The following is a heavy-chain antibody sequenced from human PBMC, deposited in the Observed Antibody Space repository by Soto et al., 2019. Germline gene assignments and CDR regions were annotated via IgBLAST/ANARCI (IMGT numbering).Heavy chain of an antibody. Sequence: SETLSLTCTVSGGSISSYSWTWIRQPPGKGLEWIGYIYYSESTNYNPSLKSRVTISVDTSKNQFSLKLSSVTAADTAVYYCARRYGYAFDIWGQGTMVTVSS. J-gene: IGHJ3*02. CDR3: ARRYGYAFDI. CDR1: GGSISSYS. D-gene: IGHD4-17*01. V-gene: IGHV4-59*01. CDR2: IYYSEST.